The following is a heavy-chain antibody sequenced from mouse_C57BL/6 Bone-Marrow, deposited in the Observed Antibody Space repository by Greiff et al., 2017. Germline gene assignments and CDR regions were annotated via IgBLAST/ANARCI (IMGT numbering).Heavy chain of an antibody. Sequence: VKLQESGAELVRPGASVKLSCKASGYTFTDYYINWVKQRPGQGLEWIARIYPGSGNTYYNEKFKGKATLTAAKSSSTAYMQLSSLTSEDSSVYFWANTYDYGSSYDWFAYWGQGTLVTVSA. D-gene: IGHD1-1*01. CDR3: ANTYDYGSSYDWFAY. CDR2: IYPGSGNT. V-gene: IGHV1-76*01. J-gene: IGHJ3*01. CDR1: GYTFTDYY.